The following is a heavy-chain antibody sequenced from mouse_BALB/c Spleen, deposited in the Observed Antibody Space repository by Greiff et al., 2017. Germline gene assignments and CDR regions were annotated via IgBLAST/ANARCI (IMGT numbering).Heavy chain of an antibody. J-gene: IGHJ3*01. CDR1: GFTFSSYG. CDR3: ARGDWVY. Sequence: EVQRVESGGGLVQPGGSLKLSCAASGFTFSSYGMSWVRQTPDKRLELVATINSNGGSTYYPDSVKGRFTISRDNAKNTLYLQMSSLKSEDTAMYYCARGDWVYWGQGTLVTVSA. D-gene: IGHD4-1*01. CDR2: INSNGGST. V-gene: IGHV5-6-3*01.